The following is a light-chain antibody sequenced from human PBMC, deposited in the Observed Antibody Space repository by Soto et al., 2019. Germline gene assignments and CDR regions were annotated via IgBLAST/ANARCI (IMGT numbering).Light chain of an antibody. CDR1: RDDIGAYDY. V-gene: IGLV2-14*01. CDR2: EVT. J-gene: IGLJ2*01. CDR3: NSYTNSSAVV. Sequence: QSALTQPASVSGSPGQSITIACAGTRDDIGAYDYVSWYQQHPGNAPKLLVYEVTNRPSGVSDRFSGSKSGNTASLTISGLQAEDEADYYCNSYTNSSAVVFGGWTKGTVL.